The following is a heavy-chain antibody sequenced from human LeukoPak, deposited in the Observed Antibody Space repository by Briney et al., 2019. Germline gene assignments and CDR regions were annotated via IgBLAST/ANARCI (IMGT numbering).Heavy chain of an antibody. D-gene: IGHD3-10*01. CDR3: ARAHPYGSGSYYNFGFDP. Sequence: SETLSLTCTVSGYSISSGYYWGWIRQPPGKGLEWIGSIYHSGSTNYNPSLKSRVTISVDTSKNQFSLKLSSVTAADTAVYYCARAHPYGSGSYYNFGFDPWGQGTLVTVSS. J-gene: IGHJ5*02. V-gene: IGHV4-38-2*02. CDR2: IYHSGST. CDR1: GYSISSGYY.